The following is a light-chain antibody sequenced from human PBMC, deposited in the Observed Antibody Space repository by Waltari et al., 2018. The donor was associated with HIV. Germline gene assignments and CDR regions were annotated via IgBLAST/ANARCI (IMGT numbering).Light chain of an antibody. V-gene: IGLV1-51*01. Sequence: QSVLTQPPSVSAAPGQKVTISCSGRSSNIGNNYVSWYQQFPGTAPKLLIYENDYRPPGIPDRFSGSKSGTSATLGITGLQTGDEADYYCGTWDSSLSAGVFGGGTKVTVL. CDR2: END. CDR3: GTWDSSLSAGV. CDR1: SSNIGNNY. J-gene: IGLJ3*02.